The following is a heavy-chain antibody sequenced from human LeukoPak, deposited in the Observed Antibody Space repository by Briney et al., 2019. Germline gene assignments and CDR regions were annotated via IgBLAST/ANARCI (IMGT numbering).Heavy chain of an antibody. CDR3: ARGVNSGYFDY. J-gene: IGHJ4*02. CDR1: GGSISSSSYY. Sequence: SETLSLTCTVSGGSISSSSYYWGWIRQPPGKGLEWTGSIYYSGSTYYNLSLKSRVTISVDTSKNQFSLKLSSVTAADTAVYYCARGVNSGYFDYCGQGTLVTVSS. CDR2: IYYSGST. D-gene: IGHD1-26*01. V-gene: IGHV4-39*07.